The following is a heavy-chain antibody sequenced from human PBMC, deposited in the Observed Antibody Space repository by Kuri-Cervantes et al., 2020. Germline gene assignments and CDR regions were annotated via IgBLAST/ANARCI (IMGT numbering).Heavy chain of an antibody. V-gene: IGHV4-61*02. CDR2: TYTSGST. J-gene: IGHJ6*02. Sequence: LRLSCTVSGGSISSGSYYWSWIRQPAGKGLEWIGRTYTSGSTNYNPSLKSRVTISVDTSKNQFSLKLSSVTAADTAVYYCARDGYYYYYGMDVWGQGTTVTVSS. CDR1: GGSISSGSYY. CDR3: ARDGYYYYYGMDV.